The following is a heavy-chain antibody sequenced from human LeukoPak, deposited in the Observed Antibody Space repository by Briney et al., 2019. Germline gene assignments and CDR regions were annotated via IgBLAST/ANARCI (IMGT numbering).Heavy chain of an antibody. J-gene: IGHJ5*02. CDR2: ISAYNGNT. D-gene: IGHD2-2*01. CDR3: ARAIVVPAAMSRNWFDP. Sequence: GAPVKVSCKASGYTFTSYGISWVRQAPGQGLEWMGWISAYNGNTNYAQKLQGRVTMTTDTSTSTAYMELRSLRSDDTAVYYCARAIVVPAAMSRNWFDPWGQGTLVTVSS. CDR1: GYTFTSYG. V-gene: IGHV1-18*01.